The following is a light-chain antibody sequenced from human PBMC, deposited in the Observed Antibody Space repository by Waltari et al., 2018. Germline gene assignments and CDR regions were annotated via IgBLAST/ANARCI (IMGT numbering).Light chain of an antibody. Sequence: DMQMTLSPSTLSASVGDRVTITCRASQSISTWLAWYQQKPGKAPNLLIYKASNLEGGVPSRFSGSGSGTEFTLTISSLQPDDFATYYCQQYSTYSRTFGQGTKLEIK. V-gene: IGKV1-5*03. CDR2: KAS. J-gene: IGKJ2*01. CDR3: QQYSTYSRT. CDR1: QSISTW.